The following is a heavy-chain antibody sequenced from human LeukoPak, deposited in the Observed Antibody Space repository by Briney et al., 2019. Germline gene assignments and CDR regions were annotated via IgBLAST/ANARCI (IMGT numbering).Heavy chain of an antibody. Sequence: ASVTVSCKPSGYTFGTHWMHWVRQAPGQELEWMAIINPSGDFRSYAQKFQGRVTVTRDMSTRTVYMELSDLRPEDTALYYCARDYSGQWEQLTGWWIDPWGQGTLVIVSS. CDR3: ARDYSGQWEQLTGWWIDP. CDR2: INPSGDFR. J-gene: IGHJ5*02. V-gene: IGHV1-46*01. CDR1: GYTFGTHW. D-gene: IGHD1-26*01.